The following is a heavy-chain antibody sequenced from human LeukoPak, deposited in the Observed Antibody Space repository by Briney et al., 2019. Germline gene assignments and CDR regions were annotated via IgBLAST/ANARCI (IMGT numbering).Heavy chain of an antibody. D-gene: IGHD3-22*01. CDR3: ASTSYYYDSSGSYYYYYYMDV. CDR1: GGSISSYY. CDR2: IYTSGST. J-gene: IGHJ6*03. V-gene: IGHV4-4*07. Sequence: PSETLSLTCTVSGGSISSYYWSWIRQPAGKGLEWIGRIYTSGSTNSNPSLKSRVTMSVSTSNNQSSLKLSTVTAADTAVYYCASTSYYYDSSGSYYYYYYMDVWGKGTTVTVSS.